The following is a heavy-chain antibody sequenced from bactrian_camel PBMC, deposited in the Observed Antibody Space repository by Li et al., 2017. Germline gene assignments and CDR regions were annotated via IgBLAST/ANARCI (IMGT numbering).Heavy chain of an antibody. CDR1: RYTYSSTC. CDR2: IYTAGDNA. CDR3: AAGFSGLLKAWETLSRWSY. Sequence: HVQLVESGGGSVQAGGSLRLSCAPSRYTYSSTCMGWFRQAPGKEREGVAAIYTAGDNAYSADSVKGRFTISQDDTKSSVYLEMTMLEPEDTAIYYCAAGFSGLLKAWETLSRWSYWGQGTQVTVS. J-gene: IGHJ4*01. D-gene: IGHD1*01. V-gene: IGHV3S1*01.